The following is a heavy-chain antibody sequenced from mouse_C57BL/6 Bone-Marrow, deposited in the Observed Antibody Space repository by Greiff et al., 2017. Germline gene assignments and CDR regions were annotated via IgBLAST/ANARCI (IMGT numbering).Heavy chain of an antibody. J-gene: IGHJ2*01. CDR3: AVGFDY. V-gene: IGHV1-69*01. D-gene: IGHD1-1*02. CDR2: IDPSDSYT. Sequence: QVHVKQPGAELVMPGASVKLSCKASGYTFTSYWMHWVKQRPGQGLEWIGEIDPSDSYTNYNQKFKGKSTLTVDKSSSTAYMQLSSLTSEDSAVYYCAVGFDYWGQGTTLTVSS. CDR1: GYTFTSYW.